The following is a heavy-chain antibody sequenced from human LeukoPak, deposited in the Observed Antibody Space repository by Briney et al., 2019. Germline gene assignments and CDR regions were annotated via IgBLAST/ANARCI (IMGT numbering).Heavy chain of an antibody. CDR1: GFTFSSYA. CDR2: ISGSGGST. V-gene: IGHV3-23*01. J-gene: IGHJ4*02. CDR3: AKGRIEVTSTPTVDY. Sequence: GGSLRLSCAASGFTFSSYAMSWVRQAPGKGLEWVSAISGSGGSTYYADSVKGRFTISRDNSKNTLYLQMNSLRAEDTAVYYCAKGRIEVTSTPTVDYWGQGTLVTVSS. D-gene: IGHD2-21*02.